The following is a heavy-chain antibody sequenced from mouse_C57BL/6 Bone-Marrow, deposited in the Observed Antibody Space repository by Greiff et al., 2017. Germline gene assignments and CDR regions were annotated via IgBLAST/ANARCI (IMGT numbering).Heavy chain of an antibody. Sequence: QVQLQQPGAELVRPGSSVKLSCKASGYTFTSYWMHWVKQRPIQGLEWIGNIDPSDSETHYNQKFKDKATLTVDKSSSTAYMQLSSLTSEDSAVYYCARMRDGYDWYFDVWGTGTTVTVSS. J-gene: IGHJ1*03. CDR1: GYTFTSYW. CDR2: IDPSDSET. CDR3: ARMRDGYDWYFDV. D-gene: IGHD2-2*01. V-gene: IGHV1-52*01.